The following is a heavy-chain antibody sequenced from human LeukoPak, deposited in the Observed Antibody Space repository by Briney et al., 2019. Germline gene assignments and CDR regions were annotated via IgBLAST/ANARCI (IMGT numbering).Heavy chain of an antibody. D-gene: IGHD6-13*01. J-gene: IGHJ3*02. CDR1: GGSISSGSYY. CDR2: IYTSGST. CDR3: ARGYSSSWYPASEDAFDI. V-gene: IGHV4-61*02. Sequence: SETLSLTCTVSGGSISSGSYYWSWIRQPAGKGLEWIGRIYTSGSTNYNPSLKSRVTISVDTSKNQFSLKLGSVTAADTAVYYCARGYSSSWYPASEDAFDIWGQGTMVTVSS.